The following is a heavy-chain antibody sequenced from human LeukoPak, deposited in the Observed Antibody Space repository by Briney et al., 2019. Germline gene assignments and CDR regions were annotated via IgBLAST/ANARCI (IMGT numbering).Heavy chain of an antibody. CDR1: GYTFTSYG. V-gene: IGHV1-18*01. CDR3: ARDYRTGFDY. Sequence: TSVKVSCKASGYTFTSYGISWVRQAPGQGLEWLGWISTYNGNTHYAQKLQGRVTMTTDTSTTTAYMELRSLRSDDTAVYYCARDYRTGFDYWGQGTLVTVSS. D-gene: IGHD7-27*01. J-gene: IGHJ4*02. CDR2: ISTYNGNT.